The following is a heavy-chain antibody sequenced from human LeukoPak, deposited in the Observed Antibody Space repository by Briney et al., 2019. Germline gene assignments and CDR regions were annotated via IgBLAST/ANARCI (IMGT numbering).Heavy chain of an antibody. CDR1: GGSFSGYY. CDR3: ARCPPEFGELGPIDY. J-gene: IGHJ4*02. CDR2: INHSGST. D-gene: IGHD3-10*01. Sequence: SETLSLTCAVYGGSFSGYYWSWIGQPPGKGLEWIGEINHSGSTNYNPSLKSRVTISVDTSKNQFSLKLSSVTAADTAVYYCARCPPEFGELGPIDYWGQGTLVTVSS. V-gene: IGHV4-34*01.